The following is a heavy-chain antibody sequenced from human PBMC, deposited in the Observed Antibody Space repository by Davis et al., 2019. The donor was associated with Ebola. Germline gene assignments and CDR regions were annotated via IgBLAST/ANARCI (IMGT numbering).Heavy chain of an antibody. D-gene: IGHD6-19*01. J-gene: IGHJ4*02. V-gene: IGHV3-49*04. CDR2: IRSKAYGGTT. Sequence: PGGPLRLSCTASGFTSGDYAMSWVRQAPGKGLEWVGFIRSKAYGGTTEYAASVKGRFTISRDDSKSIAYLQMNSLKTEDTAVYYCTRDGPGLVWFDYWGQGTLVTVSS. CDR3: TRDGPGLVWFDY. CDR1: GFTSGDYA.